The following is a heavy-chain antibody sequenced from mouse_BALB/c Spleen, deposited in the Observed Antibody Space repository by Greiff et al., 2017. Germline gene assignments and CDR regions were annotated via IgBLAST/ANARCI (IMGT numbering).Heavy chain of an antibody. CDR1: GYAFSRYW. V-gene: IGHV1-80*01. CDR3: ARNDGYFPWFAY. Sequence: QVQLKQSGAELVRPGSSVKISCKASGYAFSRYWMNWVKQRPGQGLEWIGQIYPGDGDTNYNGKFKGKATLTADKSSSTAYMQLSSLTSEDSAVYFCARNDGYFPWFAYWGQGTLVTVSA. J-gene: IGHJ3*01. D-gene: IGHD2-3*01. CDR2: IYPGDGDT.